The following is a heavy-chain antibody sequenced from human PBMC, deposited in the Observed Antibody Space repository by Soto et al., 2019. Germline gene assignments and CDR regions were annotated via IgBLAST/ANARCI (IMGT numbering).Heavy chain of an antibody. J-gene: IGHJ6*02. D-gene: IGHD2-15*01. CDR2: ISYDGSNK. V-gene: IGHV3-30*18. Sequence: GGSLRLSCAASRFTFSSYGMHWVRQAPGKGLEWVALISYDGSNKYYADSVKGRFTISRDNSKNTLYLQMNSLRAEDTAVYYCAKGYCSGGSCAYYYYYYGMDVWGQGTTVTASS. CDR3: AKGYCSGGSCAYYYYYYGMDV. CDR1: RFTFSSYG.